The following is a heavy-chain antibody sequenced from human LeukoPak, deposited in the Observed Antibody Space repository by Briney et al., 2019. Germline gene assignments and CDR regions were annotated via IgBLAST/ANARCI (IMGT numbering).Heavy chain of an antibody. CDR2: IGSSSSYI. V-gene: IGHV3-21*01. CDR1: GFTFSSNN. Sequence: GRSLRLSCAASGFTFSSNNMNWVRQAPGKGLEWVSSIGSSSSYIYYADSVKGRFTISRDNAKNSLYLQMNSLRAEDTAVYYCARGRTYYFDYWGQGILVTVSS. J-gene: IGHJ4*02. CDR3: ARGRTYYFDY.